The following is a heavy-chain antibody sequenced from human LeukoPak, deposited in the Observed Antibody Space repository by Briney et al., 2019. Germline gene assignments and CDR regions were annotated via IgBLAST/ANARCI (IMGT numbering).Heavy chain of an antibody. V-gene: IGHV1-2*02. CDR2: INPNSGGT. J-gene: IGHJ6*03. Sequence: ASVKVSCKASGYTFTGYYMHWVRQAPGQGLEWMGWINPNSGGTNYAQKFQGRVTMTRDTSISTAYMELSRLRSDDTAVYYCARARSVSGSYFIFGAEVDYYYYMDVWGKGTTVTVSS. CDR1: GYTFTGYY. D-gene: IGHD1-26*01. CDR3: ARARSVSGSYFIFGAEVDYYYYMDV.